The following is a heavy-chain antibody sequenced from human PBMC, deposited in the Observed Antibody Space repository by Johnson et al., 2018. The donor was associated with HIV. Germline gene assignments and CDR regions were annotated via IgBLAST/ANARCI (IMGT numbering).Heavy chain of an antibody. D-gene: IGHD6-19*01. J-gene: IGHJ3*02. CDR3: AKRGSGWPSDAFDI. V-gene: IGHV3-23*04. CDR1: GFTFSTYW. CDR2: ISGSTGRT. Sequence: VQLVESGGGLVQPGGSLRLSCAASGFTFSTYWMSWVRQAPGKGLEWVSVISGSTGRTNYADSVKGRFTISRDNSKNTLYLQMNSLRAEDTDVYYCAKRGSGWPSDAFDIWGQGTMVTVSS.